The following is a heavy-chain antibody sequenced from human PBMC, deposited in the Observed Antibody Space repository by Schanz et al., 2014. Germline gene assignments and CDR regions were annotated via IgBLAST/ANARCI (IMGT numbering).Heavy chain of an antibody. V-gene: IGHV3-74*01. D-gene: IGHD3-10*01. CDR3: VRSPIEEGLWGYCFDS. Sequence: EVQLVESGGGLVQPGGSLRLSCAASGFTFSRYWMHWVRQAPGKGLVWVSRIDNTGGNTNYADSVRGRFTISRDDAKNTLYLQMNSLRAEDTSIYYCVRSPIEEGLWGYCFDSWGQGALVTVSS. J-gene: IGHJ4*02. CDR1: GFTFSRYW. CDR2: IDNTGGNT.